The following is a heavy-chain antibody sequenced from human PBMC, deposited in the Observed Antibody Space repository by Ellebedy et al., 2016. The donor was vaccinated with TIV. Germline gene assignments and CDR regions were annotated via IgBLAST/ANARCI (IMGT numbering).Heavy chain of an antibody. V-gene: IGHV4-59*12. Sequence: SETLSLTXTVSGGSISSYYWTWIRQAPGKGLEWIGEISHGGSTNYNPSLKSRVTISVDTSKNQFSLKLSSVTAADTAVYYCARFKKEVRPRSEGPRGDYYGMDVWGQGTTVTVSS. CDR2: ISHGGST. J-gene: IGHJ6*02. CDR1: GGSISSYY. CDR3: ARFKKEVRPRSEGPRGDYYGMDV. D-gene: IGHD5-12*01.